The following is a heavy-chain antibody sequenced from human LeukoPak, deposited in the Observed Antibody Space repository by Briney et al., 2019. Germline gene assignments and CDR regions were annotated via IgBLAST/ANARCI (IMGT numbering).Heavy chain of an antibody. D-gene: IGHD3-16*01. V-gene: IGHV3-30-3*01. Sequence: GGSLRLSCAASGFTLSSYAMDWVRQAPGKGLEWVTIVSQDGNNKYYTDSVKGRFSISRDNSKNTLYLQMNSLRAEDTAVYYCARGGGLSDFDYWGQGTLVTVSS. CDR3: ARGGGLSDFDY. J-gene: IGHJ4*02. CDR2: VSQDGNNK. CDR1: GFTLSSYA.